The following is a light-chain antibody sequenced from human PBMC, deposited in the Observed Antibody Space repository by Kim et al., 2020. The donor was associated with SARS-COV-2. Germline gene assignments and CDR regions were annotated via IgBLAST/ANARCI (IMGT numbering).Light chain of an antibody. CDR3: QQYDNLPYS. Sequence: SASVGDRVTITCQASQDSSNYLNWYQQKPGKAPKLLIYDASNLETGVPSRFSGSGSGTDFTFTISSLQPEDIATYYCQQYDNLPYSFGQGTKLEI. CDR2: DAS. V-gene: IGKV1-33*01. J-gene: IGKJ2*03. CDR1: QDSSNY.